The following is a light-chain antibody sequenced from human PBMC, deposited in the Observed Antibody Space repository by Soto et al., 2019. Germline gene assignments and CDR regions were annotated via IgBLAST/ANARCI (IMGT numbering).Light chain of an antibody. Sequence: EIVMTQSPATLSVSPGERATLSCRASQSVSSNLAWYQQKPGQAPRLLIYGASTRATGIPARYSGSGSGTEFTLTLSSLQSVDLAVYYCHQYNIWPPWTVGPTTQVEIK. CDR2: GAS. V-gene: IGKV3-15*01. CDR3: HQYNIWPPWT. CDR1: QSVSSN. J-gene: IGKJ1*01.